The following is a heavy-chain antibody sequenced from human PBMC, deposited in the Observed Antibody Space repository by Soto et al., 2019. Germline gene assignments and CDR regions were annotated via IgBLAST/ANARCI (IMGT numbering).Heavy chain of an antibody. V-gene: IGHV5-10-1*01. J-gene: IGHJ4*02. CDR2: IDPSDSQT. CDR3: ARQIYDSDTGPNFQYYFDS. D-gene: IGHD3-22*01. Sequence: GESLKISCKGSGYSFTSYWIGWVRQMPGKGLEWMGRIDPSDSQTYYSPSFRGHVTISVTKSITTVFLQWSSLRASDTAMYYCARQIYDSDTGPNFQYYFDSWGQGTPVTVSS. CDR1: GYSFTSYW.